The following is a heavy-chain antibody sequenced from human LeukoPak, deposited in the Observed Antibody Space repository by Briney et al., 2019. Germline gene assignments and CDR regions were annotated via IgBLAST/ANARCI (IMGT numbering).Heavy chain of an antibody. CDR3: ARTYNWSGYPLDY. V-gene: IGHV4-31*02. CDR2: IYYSGST. J-gene: IGHJ4*02. D-gene: IGHD3-3*01. Sequence: GLEWIGYIYYSGSTYYNPSLKSRVTISVDTSKNQFSLKLSSVTAADTAVYYCARTYNWSGYPLDYWGQGTLVTVSS.